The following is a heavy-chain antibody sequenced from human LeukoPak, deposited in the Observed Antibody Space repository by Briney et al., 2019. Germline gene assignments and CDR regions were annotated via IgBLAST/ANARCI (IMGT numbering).Heavy chain of an antibody. V-gene: IGHV3-30-3*01. CDR2: ISYDGSNK. CDR1: GFTFSSYA. CDR3: AKDGGSCFSLDCSEEGDY. D-gene: IGHD2-21*02. Sequence: PGGSLRLSCAASGFTFSSYAMHWVRQAPGKGLEWVAVISYDGSNKYYADSVQGRFTISRDNSKNTLYLQMDSLRVEDTAIYYCAKDGGSCFSLDCSEEGDYWGQGTLVTVSS. J-gene: IGHJ4*02.